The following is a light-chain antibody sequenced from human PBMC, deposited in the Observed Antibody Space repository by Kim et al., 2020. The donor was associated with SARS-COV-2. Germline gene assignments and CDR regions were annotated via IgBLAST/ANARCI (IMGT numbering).Light chain of an antibody. J-gene: IGLJ2*01. CDR1: SSNIGNNY. V-gene: IGLV1-51*01. CDR3: GTWDSRLSAVV. Sequence: QKVTITCSGSSSNIGNNYVSWYQQLPGTAPKLLIYDNNKRPSGIPGRFSGSKSGTSATLGITGLQTGDEADYYCGTWDSRLSAVVFGGGTQLTVL. CDR2: DNN.